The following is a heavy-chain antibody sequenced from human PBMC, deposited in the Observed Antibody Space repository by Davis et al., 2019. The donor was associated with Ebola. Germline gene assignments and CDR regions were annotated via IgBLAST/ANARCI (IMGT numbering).Heavy chain of an antibody. CDR2: YYYTGST. CDR3: ARGDSYYDPTGYYAGPEAPDH. Sequence: LRLSCLVSGAFVSSGGYAWIWIRQPPGKGLEWIGHYYYTGSTYYSPSLRSRVTISVDTSKNLLSLKVTSVTAADTAVYYCARGDSYYDPTGYYAGPEAPDHWGQGTLVSVSS. J-gene: IGHJ4*02. CDR1: GAFVSSGGYA. V-gene: IGHV4-30-4*07. D-gene: IGHD3-22*01.